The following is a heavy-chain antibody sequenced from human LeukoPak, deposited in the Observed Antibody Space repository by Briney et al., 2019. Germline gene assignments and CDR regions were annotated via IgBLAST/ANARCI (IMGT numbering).Heavy chain of an antibody. CDR2: ISGGST. D-gene: IGHD3-22*01. CDR1: GFTVSSNE. V-gene: IGHV3-38-3*01. J-gene: IGHJ4*02. Sequence: GGSLRLSCAASGFTVSSNEMSWVRQAPGKGLEWVSSISGGSTYYAASVKGRFTISRDNSKNTLYLQMNSLRAEDTAVYYCAKGRAGNYYYDSSDYWGQGTLVTVSS. CDR3: AKGRAGNYYYDSSDY.